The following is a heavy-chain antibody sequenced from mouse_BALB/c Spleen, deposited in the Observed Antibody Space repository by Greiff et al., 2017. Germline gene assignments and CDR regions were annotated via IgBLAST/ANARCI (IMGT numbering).Heavy chain of an antibody. Sequence: VQLKESGPGLVKPSQSLSLTCTVTGYSITSDYAWNWIRQFPGNKLEWMGYISYSGSTSYNPSLKSRISITRDTSKNQFFLQLNSVTTEDTATYYCAGGNYLYWYFDVWGAGTTVTVSS. CDR2: ISYSGST. J-gene: IGHJ1*01. D-gene: IGHD2-1*01. V-gene: IGHV3-2*02. CDR3: AGGNYLYWYFDV. CDR1: GYSITSDYA.